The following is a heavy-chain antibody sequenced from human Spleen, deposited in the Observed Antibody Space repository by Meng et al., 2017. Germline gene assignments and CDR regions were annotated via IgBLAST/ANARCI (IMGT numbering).Heavy chain of an antibody. D-gene: IGHD4-11*01. J-gene: IGHJ3*02. Sequence: GESLKISCAASGITFSNYAMSWVRQAPGRGLEWVGRIETKPNNYATSYAGSLRDRFTISRDDSENMAYLQMNILETEDTALYYCTIYTRGHIWGQGSMVTVS. CDR1: GITFSNYA. CDR2: IETKPNNYAT. V-gene: IGHV3-73*01. CDR3: TIYTRGHI.